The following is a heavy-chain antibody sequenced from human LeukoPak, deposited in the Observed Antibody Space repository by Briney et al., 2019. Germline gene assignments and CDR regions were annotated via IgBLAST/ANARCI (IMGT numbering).Heavy chain of an antibody. V-gene: IGHV4-59*08. CDR1: GGSISSYY. CDR2: IYYSGST. J-gene: IGHJ4*02. Sequence: SETLSLTCTVSGGSISSYYWSWIRQPPGKGLEWIGYIYYSGSTNYNPSLKSRVTISVGTSKNQFSLKLSSVTAADTAVYYCARHTIAAGSWQGGFDYWGQGTLVTVSS. CDR3: ARHTIAAGSWQGGFDY. D-gene: IGHD6-25*01.